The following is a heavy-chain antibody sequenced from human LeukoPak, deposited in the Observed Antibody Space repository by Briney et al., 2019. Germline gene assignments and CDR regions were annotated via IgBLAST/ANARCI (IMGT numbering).Heavy chain of an antibody. V-gene: IGHV4-39*01. Sequence: PSETLSLTCTVSGDSLGRSNTYWGWIRQTPGKGLEWLGTILHSGYTYNSPSLKSRVTMSVDLSKNQFSLSLSSVTAADTAVYFCARHRGGGGYHYMDVWGKGTTVIVSS. CDR3: ARHRGGGGYHYMDV. D-gene: IGHD2-21*01. CDR2: ILHSGYT. J-gene: IGHJ6*03. CDR1: GDSLGRSNTY.